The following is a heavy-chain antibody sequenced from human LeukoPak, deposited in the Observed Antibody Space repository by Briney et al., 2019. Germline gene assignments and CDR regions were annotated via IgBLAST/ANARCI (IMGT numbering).Heavy chain of an antibody. Sequence: SETLSLTCTVSGGSISSASYYWSWIRQPTGKGLEWIGRIYTSGSTNYNPSLKSRVTISVDTSKNQFSLKLSSVTAADTAVYYCAMRERLAAAFDYWGQGTLVTVSS. D-gene: IGHD6-13*01. J-gene: IGHJ4*02. CDR2: IYTSGST. CDR3: AMRERLAAAFDY. V-gene: IGHV4-61*02. CDR1: GGSISSASYY.